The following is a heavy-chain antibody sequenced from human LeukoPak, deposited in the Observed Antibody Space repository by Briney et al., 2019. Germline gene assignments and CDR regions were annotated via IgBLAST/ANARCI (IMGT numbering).Heavy chain of an antibody. CDR1: GGSFSGYY. CDR2: INHSGST. D-gene: IGHD2-15*01. V-gene: IGHV4-34*01. J-gene: IGHJ4*02. CDR3: ARGILSGYYFDS. Sequence: PSETLSLTCAVYGGSFSGYYWSWIRQPPGKGLEWIGEINHSGSTNYNPSLKSRVTISGDPSKNQVSLRVTSVTAADTAEYYCARGILSGYYFDSWGQGSLVTVSS.